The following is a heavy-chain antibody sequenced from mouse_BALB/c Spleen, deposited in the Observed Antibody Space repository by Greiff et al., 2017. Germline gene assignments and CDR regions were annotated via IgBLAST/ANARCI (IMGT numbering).Heavy chain of an antibody. Sequence: EVHLVESGPGLVKPSQSLSLTCTVTGYSITSDYAWNWIRQFPGNKLEWMGYISYSGSTSYNPSLKSRISITRDTSKNQFFLRLNSVTTEDTATYYCATYRYLYAMDYWGQGTSVTVSS. D-gene: IGHD2-14*01. CDR2: ISYSGST. CDR1: GYSITSDYA. CDR3: ATYRYLYAMDY. J-gene: IGHJ4*01. V-gene: IGHV3-2*02.